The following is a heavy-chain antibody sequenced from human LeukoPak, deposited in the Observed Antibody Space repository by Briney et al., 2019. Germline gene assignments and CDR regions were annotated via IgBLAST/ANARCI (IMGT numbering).Heavy chain of an antibody. CDR1: GFTFSNYW. J-gene: IGHJ4*02. D-gene: IGHD3-16*02. V-gene: IGHV3-7*05. CDR2: INQDGSEK. Sequence: QPGGSLRLSCAASGFTFSNYWMSRVRQAPGKGLEWVANINQDGSEKYYVASVKGRFTISRDNAKNSLYLQMNSLRAEDMAVYYCARDRYLDYWGQGTLVTVSS. CDR3: ARDRYLDY.